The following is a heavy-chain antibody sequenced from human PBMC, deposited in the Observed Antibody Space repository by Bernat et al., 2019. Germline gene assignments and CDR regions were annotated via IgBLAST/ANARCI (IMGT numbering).Heavy chain of an antibody. CDR2: MYYNGVT. V-gene: IGHV4-39*01. CDR3: ARQAAAGTIYFDC. Sequence: QLQLQESGPGLVKPSETLSLTCTVSGGSIDSRSYFWGWIRQPPGKGLEWIGSMYYNGVTYYNPSLNSRVTMSVDTSRNQFSLKLTSVTATDAAVYYCARQAAAGTIYFDCWGQGTLVTVSS. CDR1: GGSIDSRSYF. D-gene: IGHD6-13*01. J-gene: IGHJ4*02.